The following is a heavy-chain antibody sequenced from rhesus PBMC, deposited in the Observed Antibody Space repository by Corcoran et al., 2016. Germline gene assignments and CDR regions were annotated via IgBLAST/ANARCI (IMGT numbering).Heavy chain of an antibody. J-gene: IGHJ4*01. Sequence: QLQLQESGPGLVKPSETLSLTCAVSGGSISSNYWSWIRQPPGKGLEWIGRMSCSGGGTDYTPSPKSRVTISTDTSKNQFSRKLSSVTAADTAVYYCARDPLYSWNELPLDYWGQGVLVTVSS. CDR3: ARDPLYSWNELPLDY. D-gene: IGHD1-14*01. CDR1: GGSISSNY. CDR2: MSCSGGGT. V-gene: IGHV4-173*01.